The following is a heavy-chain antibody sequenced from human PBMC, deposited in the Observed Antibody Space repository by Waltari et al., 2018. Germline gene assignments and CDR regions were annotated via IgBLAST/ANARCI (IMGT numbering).Heavy chain of an antibody. Sequence: QVHLAQSGAEVRKPGASVKVSCKASGYTFASNDIHWVRQATGQGLEWMGWMNPKSGNSGYAQKFQGRVTLTRNTSITTAYMEVSSLRSEDTALYYCARGRGFLESLMYWGQGTLVTVSS. CDR3: ARGRGFLESLMY. CDR1: GYTFASND. CDR2: MNPKSGNS. J-gene: IGHJ4*02. D-gene: IGHD3-3*01. V-gene: IGHV1-8*03.